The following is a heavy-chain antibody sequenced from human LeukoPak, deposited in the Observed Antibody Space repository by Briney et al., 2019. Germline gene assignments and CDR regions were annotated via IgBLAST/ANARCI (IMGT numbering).Heavy chain of an antibody. Sequence: GGSLRLSCATSGFTFSSYGIHWVRQAPGKGLEWVAVIWYDGSDKYYADSVKGRFTISSDSSKNTLYLQMNSLRAEDTAVYYCARDFSLGYSYGCFDYWGQGTLVTVSS. CDR1: GFTFSSYG. V-gene: IGHV3-33*01. CDR2: IWYDGSDK. CDR3: ARDFSLGYSYGCFDY. D-gene: IGHD5-18*01. J-gene: IGHJ4*02.